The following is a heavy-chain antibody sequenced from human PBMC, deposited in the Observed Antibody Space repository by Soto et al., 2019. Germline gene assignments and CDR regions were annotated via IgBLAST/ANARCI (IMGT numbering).Heavy chain of an antibody. D-gene: IGHD3-10*01. CDR3: ARDFRGLGIRRHFDY. Sequence: QVQLQESGPGLVKPSETLSLTCSVSGVSVTSGSYYWTWIRQPPGKGLEWIGYIHYTGITTYNPSLNRRVSMSIDASKRLVSLNMNSVTAADTPVYYCARDFRGLGIRRHFDYCGQGTPVTVSS. V-gene: IGHV4-61*03. CDR1: GVSVTSGSYY. J-gene: IGHJ4*02. CDR2: IHYTGIT.